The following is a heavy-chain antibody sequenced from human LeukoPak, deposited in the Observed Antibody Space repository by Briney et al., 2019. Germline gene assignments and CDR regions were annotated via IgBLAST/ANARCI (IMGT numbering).Heavy chain of an antibody. CDR1: YTFTPYT. CDR3: ANACECSNAPYDNYFDL. CDR2: INPNSGGT. J-gene: IGHJ2*01. V-gene: IGHV1-2*02. D-gene: IGHD6-6*01. Sequence: WASVKVSSTSLLYTFTPYTLYWVCEAPGQGVEWMGWINPNSGGTNYAQKFQGRVTITRDTSISPAYMELNRRRSNDTAVYNCANACECSNAPYDNYFDLWGQGTLVTVSS.